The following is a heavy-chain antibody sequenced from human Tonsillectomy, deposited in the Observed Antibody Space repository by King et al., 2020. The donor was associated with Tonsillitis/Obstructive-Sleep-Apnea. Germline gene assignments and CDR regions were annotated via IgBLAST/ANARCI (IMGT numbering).Heavy chain of an antibody. CDR1: GFTFSSYE. CDR3: ARDGGYSNVDY. Sequence: VQLVESGGGLGQPGGSLRLSCAASGFTFSSYEMNWVRQAPGKGLEWVSYISSSGSIIYYVDSVKGRFTISRDNAKNSLYLQMHSLRAEDTAVYYCARDGGYSNVDYWGQGTLVTVSS. D-gene: IGHD4-11*01. V-gene: IGHV3-48*03. CDR2: ISSSGSII. J-gene: IGHJ4*02.